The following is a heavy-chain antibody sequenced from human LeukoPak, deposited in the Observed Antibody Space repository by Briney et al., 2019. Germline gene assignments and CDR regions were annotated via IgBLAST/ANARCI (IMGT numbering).Heavy chain of an antibody. CDR3: ARDRRPLDY. Sequence: GGSLRLSCAASGFTFSGSAMHWVRQAPGKGLEWVANIKQDGSEKYYVDSVKGRFTISRDNAKNSLYLQMNSLRAEDTAVYYCARDRRPLDYWGQGTLVTVSS. CDR2: IKQDGSEK. CDR1: GFTFSGSA. J-gene: IGHJ4*02. V-gene: IGHV3-7*01.